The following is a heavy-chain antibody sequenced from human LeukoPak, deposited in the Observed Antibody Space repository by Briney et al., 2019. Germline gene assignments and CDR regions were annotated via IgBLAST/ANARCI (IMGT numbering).Heavy chain of an antibody. CDR2: INPNSGGT. V-gene: IGHV1-2*02. Sequence: ASVTVSCKASGYTFTGYYIHWVRQAPGQGLEWMGWINPNSGGTNYAQKFQGRVTMTRDTSISTAYMELSRLRSDDTAVYYCARPGAAALPFDYWGQGTLVTVSS. CDR3: ARPGAAALPFDY. CDR1: GYTFTGYY. D-gene: IGHD6-13*01. J-gene: IGHJ4*02.